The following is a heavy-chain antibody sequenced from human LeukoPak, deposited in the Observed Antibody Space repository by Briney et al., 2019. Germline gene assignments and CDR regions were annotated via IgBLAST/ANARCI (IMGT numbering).Heavy chain of an antibody. D-gene: IGHD3-22*01. Sequence: GGSLRLSCEASEFTLSNYNMNWVRQAPGKGLEWISYISTSGITIYYADSVKGRFTISRDNSKNTLSLQMNSLRAEDTAIYYCTRSGYRHPYHFDSWGQGTLVTVSS. J-gene: IGHJ4*02. CDR2: ISTSGITI. V-gene: IGHV3-48*01. CDR1: EFTLSNYN. CDR3: TRSGYRHPYHFDS.